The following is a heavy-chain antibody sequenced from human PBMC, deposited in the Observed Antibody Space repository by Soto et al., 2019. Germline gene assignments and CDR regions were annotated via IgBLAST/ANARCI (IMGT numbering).Heavy chain of an antibody. D-gene: IGHD1-26*01. CDR1: GDSVSSNITA. V-gene: IGHV6-1*01. Sequence: SQTLSLPCVISGDSVSSNITAWNWIRPSPSRGLEWLGRTYYRSRWYNEYAVSVKSRITINPDTSKNQFSLQLMSVTPEDTAVYYCARDQVGSPGDYWGQGTLVTVSS. CDR3: ARDQVGSPGDY. CDR2: TYYRSRWYN. J-gene: IGHJ4*02.